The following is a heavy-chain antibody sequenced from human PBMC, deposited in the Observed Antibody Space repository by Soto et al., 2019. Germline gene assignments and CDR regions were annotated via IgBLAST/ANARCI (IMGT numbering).Heavy chain of an antibody. J-gene: IGHJ5*02. CDR3: AKVRWLRVVDNWFAP. D-gene: IGHD2-21*01. V-gene: IGHV3-48*02. CDR1: GFTFSTYS. CDR2: ISSSGSTI. Sequence: EVQLVESGGGLIQPGGSLRLSCVGSGFTFSTYSMNWVRQAPGKGLEWIAFISSSGSTITYADSAKGRFNNYRENAKNSVYMQMNSLRDEDTALHCCAKVRWLRVVDNWFAPWGRGTQVTVSS.